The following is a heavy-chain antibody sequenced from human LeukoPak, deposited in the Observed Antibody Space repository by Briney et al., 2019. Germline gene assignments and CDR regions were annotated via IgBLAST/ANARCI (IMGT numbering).Heavy chain of an antibody. Sequence: GGSLRLSRAAPGVTLTSYEMNWDRPAPGKGLEWVSYISSSGSTIYYAASVKGRFTISRDNAKTSLYLQMNSLRAEDTAVYYCARGSGFDYWGQGTLVTVSS. CDR3: ARGSGFDY. CDR2: ISSSGSTI. J-gene: IGHJ4*02. CDR1: GVTLTSYE. D-gene: IGHD3-10*01. V-gene: IGHV3-48*03.